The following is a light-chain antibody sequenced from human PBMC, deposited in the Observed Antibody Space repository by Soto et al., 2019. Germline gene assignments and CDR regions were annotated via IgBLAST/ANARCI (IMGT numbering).Light chain of an antibody. V-gene: IGLV9-49*01. Sequence: QSVLTQPPSASASLGASVTLTCTLSSGYSNYKVDWYQQRPGKGPRFVMRVGTGGIVGSKGDGIPDRFSVLGSGLNRYLTIKNIKEEDESDYHCGADHGSGSNFFVVFGGGTQLTVL. CDR2: VGTGGIVG. J-gene: IGLJ2*01. CDR1: SGYSNYK. CDR3: GADHGSGSNFFVV.